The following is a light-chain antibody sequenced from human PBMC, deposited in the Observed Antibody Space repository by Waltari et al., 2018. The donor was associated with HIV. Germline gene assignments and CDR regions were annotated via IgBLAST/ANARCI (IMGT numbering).Light chain of an antibody. J-gene: IGKJ2*01. V-gene: IGKV1-17*01. CDR2: GAS. CDR3: LQQYTYPRT. Sequence: DIQMTQSPFSLSASVGDRVPITCRASPDISVYLGWYQQKPGKATKRLIYGASNLESGVPSRFSGSRSGTEFTLTIKGLQPEDVATYYCLQQYTYPRTFGQGTKLDIK. CDR1: PDISVY.